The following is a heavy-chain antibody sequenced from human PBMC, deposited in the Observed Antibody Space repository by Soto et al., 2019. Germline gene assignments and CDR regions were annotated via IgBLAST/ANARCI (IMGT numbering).Heavy chain of an antibody. CDR2: IIPIFGTA. CDR1: GGTFSSYA. V-gene: IGHV1-69*06. Sequence: AVKVSCKSSGGTFSSYAISWVRQAPGQGLEWMGGIIPIFGTANYAQKFQGRVTITADKSTSTAYMELSSLRSEDTAVYYCARDRETRGYYPPDYWGQGTRVTVSS. J-gene: IGHJ4*02. D-gene: IGHD3-22*01. CDR3: ARDRETRGYYPPDY.